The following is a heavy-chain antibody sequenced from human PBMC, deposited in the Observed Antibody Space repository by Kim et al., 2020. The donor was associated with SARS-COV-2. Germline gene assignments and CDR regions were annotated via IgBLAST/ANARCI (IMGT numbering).Heavy chain of an antibody. D-gene: IGHD6-19*01. J-gene: IGHJ3*02. CDR2: FGTTGET. CDR3: VRGGSSGWYGNDAFDI. Sequence: GGSLRLSCAASGFTFSSYDMHWVRQITGKGLEWVSGFGTTGETYYPDSVKGRFTISRENVKNSLYLQMNSLRAGDTAVYYCVRGGSSGWYGNDAFDIWGQGTLVTVSS. V-gene: IGHV3-13*01. CDR1: GFTFSSYD.